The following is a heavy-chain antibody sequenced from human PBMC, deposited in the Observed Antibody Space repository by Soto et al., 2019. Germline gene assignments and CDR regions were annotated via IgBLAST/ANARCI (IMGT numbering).Heavy chain of an antibody. CDR3: AAVDIVVVVAAKNGFAP. V-gene: IGHV3-30*03. Sequence: QVQLVESGGGVVQPGRSLRLSCAASGFTFSSYGMHWVRQAPGKGLEWVAVISYDGSNKYYADSVKGRFTISRDNSKNTLYLQMNSLRAEDTAVYYCAAVDIVVVVAAKNGFAPWGQGTLVTVSS. CDR1: GFTFSSYG. CDR2: ISYDGSNK. D-gene: IGHD2-15*01. J-gene: IGHJ5*02.